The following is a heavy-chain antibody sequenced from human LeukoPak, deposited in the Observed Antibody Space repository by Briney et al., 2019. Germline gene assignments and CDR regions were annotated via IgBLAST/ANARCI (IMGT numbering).Heavy chain of an antibody. CDR2: ISTTYSTI. CDR1: GFTFSSYS. Sequence: PGGSLRLSCAASGFTFSSYSMNWVRQAPGKGLEWVSFISTTYSTIYYADSVKGRFTISRDNAKNSLYLQMNSLGAEDTAVYYCVRAPSGFNYAFDYWGQGTLVAVSS. CDR3: VRAPSGFNYAFDY. V-gene: IGHV3-48*01. D-gene: IGHD5-18*01. J-gene: IGHJ4*02.